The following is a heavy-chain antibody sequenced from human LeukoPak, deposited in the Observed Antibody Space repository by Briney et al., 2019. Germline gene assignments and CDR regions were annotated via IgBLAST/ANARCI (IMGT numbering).Heavy chain of an antibody. J-gene: IGHJ4*02. CDR2: VSWNSGNI. CDR3: ARDSSRGWPGVSDF. Sequence: GGSLRLSCAASGFIFDEYTMHWVRQVPGKGLEWVSRVSWNSGNIDYADSVKARFTISRDNAKNSLYLQMNSLRAEDTAVYYCARDSSRGWPGVSDFWGQGTLVTVSS. CDR1: GFIFDEYT. D-gene: IGHD6-19*01. V-gene: IGHV3-9*01.